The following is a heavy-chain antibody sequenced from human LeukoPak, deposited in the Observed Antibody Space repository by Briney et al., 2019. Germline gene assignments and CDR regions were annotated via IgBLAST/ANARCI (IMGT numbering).Heavy chain of an antibody. D-gene: IGHD6-19*01. CDR3: ARSIVVAGIVSDYYYYAMDV. Sequence: SETLSLTCIVSGGSISSYHWSWIRQPPGKGLEWIGYIYYSGSTTYNPSLKSRVTISLQTSKKQFSLKLSSVTAEDTAVYYCARSIVVAGIVSDYYYYAMDVWGQGTTVTVSS. V-gene: IGHV4-59*08. CDR2: IYYSGST. J-gene: IGHJ6*02. CDR1: GGSISSYH.